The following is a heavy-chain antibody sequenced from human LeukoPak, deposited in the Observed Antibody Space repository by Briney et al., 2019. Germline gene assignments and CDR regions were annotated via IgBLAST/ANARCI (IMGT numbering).Heavy chain of an antibody. CDR1: GFTFSSYE. Sequence: PGGSLRLSCAASGFTFSSYEMNWVRQAQGKGLEWVSSISSSSSYIYYADSVKGRFTISRDNAKNSLYLQMNSLRAEDTAVYYCAREPPSVLSWGQGTLVTVSS. CDR2: ISSSSSYI. V-gene: IGHV3-21*01. CDR3: AREPPSVLS. D-gene: IGHD2-8*01. J-gene: IGHJ5*02.